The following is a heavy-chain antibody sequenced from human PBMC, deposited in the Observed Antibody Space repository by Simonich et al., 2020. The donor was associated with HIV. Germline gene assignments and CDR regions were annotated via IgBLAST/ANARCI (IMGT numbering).Heavy chain of an antibody. V-gene: IGHV4-31*03. CDR2: IYYSGNT. CDR3: ARRTGYDLDY. CDR1: GGSINSSDYY. Sequence: QVQLQESGPGLVKPSETLSLTCTVSGGSINSSDYYWGWLRQPPGKGLEWIGYIYYSGNTHYNPSLKSRVTISVDTAKNQFSLKLGSVTAADTAVYYCARRTGYDLDYWGQGTLVTVSS. J-gene: IGHJ4*02. D-gene: IGHD5-12*01.